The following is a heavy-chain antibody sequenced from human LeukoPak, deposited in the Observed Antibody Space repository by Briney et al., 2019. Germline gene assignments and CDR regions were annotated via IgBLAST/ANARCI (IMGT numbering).Heavy chain of an antibody. J-gene: IGHJ4*02. CDR2: TYYRSQWYN. D-gene: IGHD6-19*01. V-gene: IGHV6-1*01. CDR1: GDSFSSNSAA. Sequence: SQTLLLTCDISGDSFSSNSAAWNWIRQSPSRGLEWLGRTYYRSQWYNDYAISVKSRITINPDTSKNQFSLQLKSVTPEDTAVYYCGREVSGWYAADYWGQGTLVTVSS. CDR3: GREVSGWYAADY.